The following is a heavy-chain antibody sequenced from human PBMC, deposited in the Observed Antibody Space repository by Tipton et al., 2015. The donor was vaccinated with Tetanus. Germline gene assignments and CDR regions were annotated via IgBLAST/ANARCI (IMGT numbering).Heavy chain of an antibody. V-gene: IGHV4-30-4*08. D-gene: IGHD5-18*01. CDR3: ARMGFTYGQVVY. CDR2: IYYSGST. Sequence: LRLSCTVSGGSISGPYFWNWIRQRPGKGPEWIGYIYYSGSTYFNPSLKSRVTISADMSKSQFSLKLTSVTAADTATYYCARMGFTYGQVVYWGQGTPVTVAS. J-gene: IGHJ4*02. CDR1: GGSISGPYF.